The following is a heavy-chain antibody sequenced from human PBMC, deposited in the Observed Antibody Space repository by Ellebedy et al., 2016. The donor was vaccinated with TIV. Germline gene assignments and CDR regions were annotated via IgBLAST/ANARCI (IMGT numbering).Heavy chain of an antibody. CDR1: GFIFSDFA. CDR2: ISGAGGTT. Sequence: GESLKISCAASGFIFSDFAMNWVRQAPGKGLEWVSTISGAGGTTYYADSVKGRFTVSRDNSKNILFLHMDSLRAEDTAVYFCSKRIQVGGFYYYGMDVWGQGTAVTVSS. J-gene: IGHJ6*02. D-gene: IGHD1-26*01. CDR3: SKRIQVGGFYYYGMDV. V-gene: IGHV3-23*01.